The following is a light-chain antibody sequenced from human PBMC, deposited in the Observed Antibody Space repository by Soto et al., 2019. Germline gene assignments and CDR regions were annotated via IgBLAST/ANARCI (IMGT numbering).Light chain of an antibody. CDR3: ATWDSSLSAVV. J-gene: IGLJ2*01. CDR2: DND. CDR1: SSNIGNNF. V-gene: IGLV1-51*01. Sequence: QAVVTQPPSVSAAPGQKVTISCSGSSSNIGNNFVSWYQQLPGTAPKLLIYDNDMRPSGIPDRFSGSRSGTSATLGITGLQTGDEADYYCATWDSSLSAVVFGGGTKLTVL.